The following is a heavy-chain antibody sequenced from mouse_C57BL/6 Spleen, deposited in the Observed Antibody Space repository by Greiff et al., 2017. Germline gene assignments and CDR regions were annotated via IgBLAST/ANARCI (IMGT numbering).Heavy chain of an antibody. D-gene: IGHD2-1*01. CDR1: GFSLTSYG. CDR2: IWSGGST. Sequence: VKLQQSGPGLVQPSQSLSITCTVSGFSLTSYGVHWVRQSPGKGLEWLGVIWSGGSTDSNAAFISRLSISKDNSKSQFFFKMNSLQADDTAIYYCARNWNYGTSWFAYWGQGTLVTVSA. CDR3: ARNWNYGTSWFAY. J-gene: IGHJ3*01. V-gene: IGHV2-2*01.